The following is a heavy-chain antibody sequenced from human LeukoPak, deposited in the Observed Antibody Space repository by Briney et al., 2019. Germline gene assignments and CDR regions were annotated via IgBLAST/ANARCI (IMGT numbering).Heavy chain of an antibody. CDR2: ISYDGSNK. CDR3: ARRGNYYGSGSNNWFDP. CDR1: EFTFRSYD. Sequence: PGGSLRLSCVASEFTFRSYDMHWVRQAPGKGLEWVAVISYDGSNKDYADSVKGRFTISRDNTKNTLFLQMNSLRAEDTAVYYCARRGNYYGSGSNNWFDPWGQGTLVTVSS. J-gene: IGHJ5*02. V-gene: IGHV3-30*03. D-gene: IGHD3-10*01.